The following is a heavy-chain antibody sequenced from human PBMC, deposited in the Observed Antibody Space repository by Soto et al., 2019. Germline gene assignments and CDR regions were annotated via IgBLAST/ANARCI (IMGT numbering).Heavy chain of an antibody. D-gene: IGHD3-3*01. J-gene: IGHJ5*02. CDR3: ARSISP. CDR2: IYYSGSS. CDR1: GGSISSGGYY. V-gene: IGHV4-31*03. Sequence: QVQLQESGPGLVKPSQTLSLTCTVSGGSISSGGYYWRWIRQHPGKGLEWIGYIYYSGSSYYNTSLKSRVTISLDPSKNQFSLKLSSVPAADTDVYYCARSISPWGQGTLVTVSS.